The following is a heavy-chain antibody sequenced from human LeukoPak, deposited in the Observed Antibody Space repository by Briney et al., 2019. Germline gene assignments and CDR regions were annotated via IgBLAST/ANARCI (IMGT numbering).Heavy chain of an antibody. CDR3: ARVSRNPFHYYYYYMDV. Sequence: SETLSLTCAVYGGSFSGYYWSWIRQPPGKGLEWIGEINHSGSTNYNPFLKSRVTISVDTSKNQFSLKLSSVTAADTAVYYCARVSRNPFHYYYYYMDVWGKGTTVTVSS. CDR1: GGSFSGYY. CDR2: INHSGST. V-gene: IGHV4-34*01. D-gene: IGHD1-14*01. J-gene: IGHJ6*03.